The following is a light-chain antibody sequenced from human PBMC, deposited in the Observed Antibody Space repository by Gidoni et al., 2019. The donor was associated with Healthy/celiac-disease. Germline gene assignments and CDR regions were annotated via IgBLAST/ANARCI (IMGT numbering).Light chain of an antibody. J-gene: IGKJ1*01. V-gene: IGKV4-1*01. CDR2: WAS. CDR1: QSVLCSSNNKNY. CDR3: QQDYSTRT. Sequence: DIVLTQSPDSLAVSLGERANINCKSSQSVLCSSNNKNYLAWYQQKPGQPPKLLIYWASTRESGVPDRFSGSGSGTDFTLTISSLQAEDVAVYYCQQDYSTRTFGQGTKVESK.